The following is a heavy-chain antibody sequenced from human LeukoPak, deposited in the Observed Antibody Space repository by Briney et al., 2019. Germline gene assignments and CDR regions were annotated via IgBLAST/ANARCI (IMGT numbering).Heavy chain of an antibody. J-gene: IGHJ4*02. CDR2: IRYDGSNK. CDR3: AKAANYDILTGYYLDY. CDR1: GFTFTSHG. V-gene: IGHV3-30*02. D-gene: IGHD3-9*01. Sequence: GGSLRLSCAASGFTFTSHGMHWVRQAPGKGLEWVAHIRYDGSNKYYADSVKGRFTISRDDSKNTLYLQMNNLRAEDTAIYYCAKAANYDILTGYYLDYWGQGTLVTVSS.